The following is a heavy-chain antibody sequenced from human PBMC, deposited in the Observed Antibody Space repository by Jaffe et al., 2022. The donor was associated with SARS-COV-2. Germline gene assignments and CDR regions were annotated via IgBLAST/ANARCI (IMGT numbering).Heavy chain of an antibody. J-gene: IGHJ4*02. CDR1: GYSFTSYW. CDR3: AKTGYSSGWYWGDFDS. CDR2: IYPGDSDT. Sequence: EVQLVQSGAEVKEPGESLKISCKGSGYSFTSYWIGWVRQMPGKGLEWMGIIYPGDSDTRYSPPFQGQVTISADKSISTAYLQWSSLKASDTATYYCAKTGYSSGWYWGDFDSWGQGTLVTVSS. V-gene: IGHV5-51*01. D-gene: IGHD6-19*01.